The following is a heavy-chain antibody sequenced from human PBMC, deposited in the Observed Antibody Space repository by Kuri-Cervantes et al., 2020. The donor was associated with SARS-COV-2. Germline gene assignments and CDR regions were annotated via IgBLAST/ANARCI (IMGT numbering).Heavy chain of an antibody. J-gene: IGHJ4*02. D-gene: IGHD2-15*01. CDR2: IKSKTDGGTT. Sequence: ETLSLTCAASGFTFSNAWMSWVRQAPGKGLEWVGRIKSKTDGGTTDYAAPVKGRFTISRDDSKNTLYLQMNSLRAEDTAVYYCASGILYRWEGYFDYWGQGTLVTVSS. CDR3: ASGILYRWEGYFDY. CDR1: GFTFSNAW. V-gene: IGHV3-15*01.